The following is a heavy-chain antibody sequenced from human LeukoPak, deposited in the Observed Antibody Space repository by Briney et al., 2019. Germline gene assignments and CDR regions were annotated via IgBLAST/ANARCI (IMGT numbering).Heavy chain of an antibody. J-gene: IGHJ4*02. CDR1: GGSISSSSYY. V-gene: IGHV4-39*07. D-gene: IGHD3-22*01. Sequence: PETLSLTCTVSGGSISSSSYYWSWLRQPPGKGLEWIGEINHSGSTNYNPSLKSRVTISVDTSKNQFSLKLSSVTAADTAVYYCASLGYYDSSGYAYWGQGTLVTVSS. CDR3: ASLGYYDSSGYAY. CDR2: INHSGST.